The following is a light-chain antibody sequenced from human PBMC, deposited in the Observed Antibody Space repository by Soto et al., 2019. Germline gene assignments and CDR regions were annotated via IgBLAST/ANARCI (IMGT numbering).Light chain of an antibody. CDR1: QSISSN. Sequence: ETVMTQSPSTRSVSPGERATLSCRASQSISSNLAWYQQKPGQAPRLLMFRTSTRATSVPARFSGSGSGTEFNITISSLQSEDFAVYYCQQYNNWPRATLGGGTKVDIK. CDR2: RTS. J-gene: IGKJ4*01. CDR3: QQYNNWPRAT. V-gene: IGKV3-15*01.